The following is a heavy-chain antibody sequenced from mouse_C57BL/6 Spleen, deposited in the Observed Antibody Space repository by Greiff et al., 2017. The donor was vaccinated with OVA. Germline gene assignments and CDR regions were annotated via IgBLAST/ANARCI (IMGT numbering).Heavy chain of an antibody. J-gene: IGHJ4*01. Sequence: VQLQQPGAELVKPGASVKLSCKASGYTLPSYWMHWVKQRPGQGLEWIGMIHPNSGSTNYNEKFKGKATLTVDKSSSTAYMQLSSLTSEDSAVYYCAAVTRGYYAMDYWGQGTSVTVS. D-gene: IGHD2-2*01. V-gene: IGHV1-64*01. CDR3: AAVTRGYYAMDY. CDR1: GYTLPSYW. CDR2: IHPNSGST.